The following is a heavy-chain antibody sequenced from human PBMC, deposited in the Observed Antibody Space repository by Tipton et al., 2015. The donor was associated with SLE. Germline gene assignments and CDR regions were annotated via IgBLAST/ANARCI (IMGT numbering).Heavy chain of an antibody. D-gene: IGHD1-14*01. CDR3: ARIYDRNFDY. CDR1: GFTFSDYY. J-gene: IGHJ4*02. CDR2: LSNTGITI. V-gene: IGHV3-11*01. Sequence: GSLRLSCAASGFTFSDYYMAWIRQAPGKGLEWVSYLSNTGITIHYADSVKGRFTISRDNAKNSLYLQVNSLRADDAAVYYCARIYDRNFDYWGQGTLVTVSS.